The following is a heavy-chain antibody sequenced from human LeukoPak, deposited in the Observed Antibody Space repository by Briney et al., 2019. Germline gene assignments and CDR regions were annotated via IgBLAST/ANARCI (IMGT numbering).Heavy chain of an antibody. CDR3: ARGLIAARPPLGY. V-gene: IGHV4-34*01. J-gene: IGHJ4*02. D-gene: IGHD6-6*01. CDR1: GGSFSGSY. CDR2: INHSGST. Sequence: SETLSLACAVYGGSFSGSYWSWIRQPPGKGLEWIGEINHSGSTNYNPSLKSRVTISVDTSKNQFSLKLSSVTAADTAVYYCARGLIAARPPLGYWGQGTLVTVPS.